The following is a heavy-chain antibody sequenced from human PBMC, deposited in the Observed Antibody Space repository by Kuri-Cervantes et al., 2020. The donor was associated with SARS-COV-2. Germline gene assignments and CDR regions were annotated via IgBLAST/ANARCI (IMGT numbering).Heavy chain of an antibody. Sequence: GGSLRPSCATSGFTFSGYAMHWVRQAPGKGPEWVAVVPYDGSDNDYADSVKGRFTISRDNSKNTLYLQMNSLRVEDTAVYYCARDMGAIVLVRRDWFDPWGPGTPVTVSS. CDR2: VPYDGSDN. CDR3: ARDMGAIVLVRRDWFDP. D-gene: IGHD2-8*01. V-gene: IGHV3-30*04. J-gene: IGHJ5*02. CDR1: GFTFSGYA.